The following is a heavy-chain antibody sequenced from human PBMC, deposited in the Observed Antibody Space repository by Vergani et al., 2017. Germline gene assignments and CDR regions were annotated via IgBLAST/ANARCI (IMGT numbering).Heavy chain of an antibody. CDR1: GFTFSSYA. Sequence: EVQLLESGGGLVQPGGSLRLSCAASGFTFSSYAMSWVRQAPGKGLEWVSGISWNSGSIGYADSVKGRFTISRDNAKNSLYLQMNSLRAEDTALYYCAKDRSGDYDFWSGALDYWGQGTLVTVSS. V-gene: IGHV3-9*01. CDR3: AKDRSGDYDFWSGALDY. CDR2: ISWNSGSI. J-gene: IGHJ4*02. D-gene: IGHD3-3*01.